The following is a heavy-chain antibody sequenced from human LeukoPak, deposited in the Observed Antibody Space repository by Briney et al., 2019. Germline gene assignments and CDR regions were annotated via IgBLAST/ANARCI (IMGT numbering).Heavy chain of an antibody. CDR1: GGSISSYY. CDR2: VCYSGST. V-gene: IGHV4-59*13. Sequence: SETLSLTCTVSGGSISSYYWSWIRQPPGKGLEWIGFVCYSGSTESNPSLKTRVTISLGTSNNQYSLKVTSATTADTAVYYCARLSHIAAAGAYSYYSLDVWGQGTTVTVSS. CDR3: ARLSHIAAAGAYSYYSLDV. D-gene: IGHD6-13*01. J-gene: IGHJ6*02.